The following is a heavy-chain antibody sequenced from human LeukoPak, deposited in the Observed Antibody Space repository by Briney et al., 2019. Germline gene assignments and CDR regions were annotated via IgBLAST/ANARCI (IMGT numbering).Heavy chain of an antibody. Sequence: GESLKISCKGSGYSFTSYWIGWVRQMPGKGLEWMGIIYPGDSDTRYSPSFQGQVTISADKSISTAYLQWSSLKASDTAMYYCARHGRSGSYYYYYGMDVWGQGTTATVSS. CDR2: IYPGDSDT. D-gene: IGHD1-26*01. CDR3: ARHGRSGSYYYYYGMDV. J-gene: IGHJ6*02. CDR1: GYSFTSYW. V-gene: IGHV5-51*01.